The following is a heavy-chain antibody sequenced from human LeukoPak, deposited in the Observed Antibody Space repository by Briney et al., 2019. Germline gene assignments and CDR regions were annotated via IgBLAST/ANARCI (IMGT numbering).Heavy chain of an antibody. CDR2: IYHSGST. D-gene: IGHD4-17*01. Sequence: SETLSLTCAVSGGSISSGGYSWSWLRQPPGKGLEWIGYIYHSGSTYYNPSLKSRVTISVDRSRNQFSLKLSSVTAADTAVYYCARASNGDYVDYWGQGTLVTVSS. CDR3: ARASNGDYVDY. V-gene: IGHV4-30-2*01. J-gene: IGHJ4*02. CDR1: GGSISSGGYS.